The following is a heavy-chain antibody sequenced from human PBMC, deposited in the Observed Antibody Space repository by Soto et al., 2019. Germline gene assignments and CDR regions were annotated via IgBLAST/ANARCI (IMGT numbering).Heavy chain of an antibody. V-gene: IGHV6-1*01. CDR2: TYYRSKWYN. Sequence: QVQLQQSEPGLVKPSQTLSLTCAISGDSVSSSSVTWNWIRQSPSRGLEWLGRTYYRSKWYNDYAESVKSRITIHPETSKNQLSLHLISVTPEDTAVYYCVRLIGNSWLDFWGQGTLVTVSS. D-gene: IGHD1-26*01. CDR1: GDSVSSSSVT. CDR3: VRLIGNSWLDF. J-gene: IGHJ5*01.